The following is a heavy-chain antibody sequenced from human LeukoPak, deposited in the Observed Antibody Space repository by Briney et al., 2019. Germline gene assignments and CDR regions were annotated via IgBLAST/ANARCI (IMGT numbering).Heavy chain of an antibody. V-gene: IGHV1-69*13. CDR2: IIPIFGTA. CDR1: GGTVSSYA. CDR3: ARGDSSGYCAY. D-gene: IGHD3-22*01. Sequence: ASVKVSCKASGGTVSSYAISWGRQAPGQGLGWRGGIIPIFGTANYAQKFQGRVTITADESTSTAYRELSSLRSEDTAVYSCARGDSSGYCAYWGQGTLVTVSS. J-gene: IGHJ4*02.